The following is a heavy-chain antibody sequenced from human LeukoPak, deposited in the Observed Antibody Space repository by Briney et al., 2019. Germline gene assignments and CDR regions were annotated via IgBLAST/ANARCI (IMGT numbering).Heavy chain of an antibody. CDR1: GGSIGSSTYY. D-gene: IGHD3-22*01. J-gene: IGHJ5*02. V-gene: IGHV4-39*07. CDR2: IYYSGST. CDR3: ARSPSGYYLGRFDP. Sequence: SETLSLTCTVSGGSIGSSTYYWGWIRQPPGKGLEWIGSIYYSGSTYYNPSLKSRVTISVDTSKNQFSLKLSSVTAADTAVYYCARSPSGYYLGRFDPWGQETLVTVSS.